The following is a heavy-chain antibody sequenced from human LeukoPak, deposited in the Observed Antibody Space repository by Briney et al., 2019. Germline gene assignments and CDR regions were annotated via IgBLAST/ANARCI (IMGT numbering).Heavy chain of an antibody. Sequence: GGSLRLSCAGSGCTFSSYAMSWVRQAPGKGLEWVSTISGSGGSTYYADFVKGRFTLSRDNSKNTLYLQMNSLRAEDTAVYYCSSLDAYAFDIWGQGTMVTVSS. CDR2: ISGSGGST. V-gene: IGHV3-23*01. CDR1: GCTFSSYA. CDR3: SSLDAYAFDI. J-gene: IGHJ3*02. D-gene: IGHD3-16*02.